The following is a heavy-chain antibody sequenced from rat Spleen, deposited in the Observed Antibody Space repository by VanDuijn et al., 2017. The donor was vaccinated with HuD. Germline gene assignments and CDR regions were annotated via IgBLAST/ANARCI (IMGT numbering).Heavy chain of an antibody. CDR1: GITFSNYA. J-gene: IGHJ2*01. V-gene: IGHV5-29*01. CDR2: INFDGSST. Sequence: EVQLVESGGGLVQPGGTLKLSCAASGITFSNYAMAWVRQAPTKGLDWVATINFDGSSTYYRDSVRGRFSISRDNARSTLYLQMDSLRSEDTATYYCTRCFDLWGQGVMVTVSS. CDR3: TRCFDL.